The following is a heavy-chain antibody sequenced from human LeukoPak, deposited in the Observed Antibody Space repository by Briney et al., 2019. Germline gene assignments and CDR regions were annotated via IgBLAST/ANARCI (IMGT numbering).Heavy chain of an antibody. CDR3: TRYSFGWFDP. J-gene: IGHJ5*02. CDR2: IRSKAYGGTT. V-gene: IGHV3-49*04. Sequence: GGSLRLSCTTSGFTFGDYAMSWVRQAPGKGLEWVSFIRSKAYGGTTEYAASVKGRFAISRDDSRSIAYLQMNSLKTEDTAVYYCTRYSFGWFDPWGQGTLVTVSS. CDR1: GFTFGDYA. D-gene: IGHD2-15*01.